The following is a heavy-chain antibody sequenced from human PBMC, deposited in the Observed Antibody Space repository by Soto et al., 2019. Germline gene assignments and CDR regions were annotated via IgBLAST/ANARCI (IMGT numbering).Heavy chain of an antibody. J-gene: IGHJ4*02. CDR3: ARDPPYDILTGYYNMGFDY. CDR1: GFTFSSYS. Sequence: GGSLRLSCAASGFTFSSYSMNWVRQAPGKGLEWVSYISSSSSTIYYADSVKGRFTISRDNAKNSLYLQMNSLRAEDTAVYYSARDPPYDILTGYYNMGFDYWGQGTLVTVSS. D-gene: IGHD3-9*01. V-gene: IGHV3-48*01. CDR2: ISSSSSTI.